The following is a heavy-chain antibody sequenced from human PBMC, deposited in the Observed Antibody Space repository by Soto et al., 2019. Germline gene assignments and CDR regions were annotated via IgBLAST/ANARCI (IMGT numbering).Heavy chain of an antibody. CDR1: GGSISSGGYY. V-gene: IGHV4-31*03. Sequence: SETLSLTCTVSGGSISSGGYYWSWIRQHPGKGLEWIGYIYYSGSTYYNPSLKSRVTISVDTSKNQFSLKLSSVTAADTAVYYCARDSDSSGYYPNWFDPWGQGTLVTGSS. CDR2: IYYSGST. J-gene: IGHJ5*02. CDR3: ARDSDSSGYYPNWFDP. D-gene: IGHD3-22*01.